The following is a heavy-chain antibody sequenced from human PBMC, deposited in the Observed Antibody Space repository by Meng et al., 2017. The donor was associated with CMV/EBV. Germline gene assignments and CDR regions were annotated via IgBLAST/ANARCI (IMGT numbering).Heavy chain of an antibody. V-gene: IGHV3-23*01. CDR1: GFTFSSYA. CDR3: AKISGRTVSPYCSSTSCYTGRGYFDY. Sequence: GESLKISCAASGFTFSSYAMSWVRQAPGKGLEWVSAISGSGGSTYYADSVKGLFTISRDNSKNTLYLQMNSLRAEDTAVYYCAKISGRTVSPYCSSTSCYTGRGYFDYWGQGTLVTVSS. CDR2: ISGSGGST. D-gene: IGHD2-2*02. J-gene: IGHJ4*02.